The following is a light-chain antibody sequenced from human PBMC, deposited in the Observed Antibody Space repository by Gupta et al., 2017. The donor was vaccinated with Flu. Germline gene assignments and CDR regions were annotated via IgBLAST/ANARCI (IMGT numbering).Light chain of an antibody. CDR2: KAS. V-gene: IGKV1-5*03. J-gene: IGKJ5*01. CDR1: QSISSW. CDR3: QQYNSSLIT. Sequence: DIQMTQSPSTLSASVGDRVTLTCRASQSISSWLDWYQQKPGKAPKLLIYKASSLESGVPSRFSGSGSGTEFTLTISSLQPDDFATYYCQQYNSSLITFGQGTRLEIK.